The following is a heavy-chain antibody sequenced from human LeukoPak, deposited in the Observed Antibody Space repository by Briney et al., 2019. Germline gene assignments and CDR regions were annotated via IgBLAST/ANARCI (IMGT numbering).Heavy chain of an antibody. CDR3: AREVPPFSVVVTAGAIDS. J-gene: IGHJ4*02. V-gene: IGHV4-39*07. CDR1: GGSISSSGYY. Sequence: SETLSLTCTVSGGSISSSGYYWGWIRQPPGKGLEWIGSIYYSGSTYYNPSLKSRVTISVDTSKNQFSLKLSSVTAADTAVYYCAREVPPFSVVVTAGAIDSWGQGTLVTVSS. CDR2: IYYSGST. D-gene: IGHD2-21*02.